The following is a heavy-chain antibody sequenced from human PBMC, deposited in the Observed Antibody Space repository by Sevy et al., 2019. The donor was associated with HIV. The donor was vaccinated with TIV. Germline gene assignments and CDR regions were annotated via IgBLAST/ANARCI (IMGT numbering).Heavy chain of an antibody. D-gene: IGHD4-4*01. J-gene: IGHJ6*02. CDR1: GFTFSSYA. CDR2: ISGSGGST. Sequence: GGSLRLSCAASGFTFSSYAMSWVRQAPGKGLEWVSAISGSGGSTYYADSVKDRFTISRDNSKNTLYLQMNSLRAEDTAVYYCAKDSLVDYSNYYYGMDVWGQGTTVTVSS. CDR3: AKDSLVDYSNYYYGMDV. V-gene: IGHV3-23*01.